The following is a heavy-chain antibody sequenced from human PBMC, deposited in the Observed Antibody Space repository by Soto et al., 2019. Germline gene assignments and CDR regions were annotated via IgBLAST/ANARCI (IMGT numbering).Heavy chain of an antibody. V-gene: IGHV3-53*01. D-gene: IGHD3-10*01. CDR3: AKRPGGGGY. Sequence: EVQLVESGGGLIQPGGSLRLFCAVSGFTVSNNYMSWVRQAPGKGLEGVSVIYSGGYTAYGDSVKGRFTISRDNSKNTTFLQRKTRRTDDPALNYCAKRPGGGGYWGQGTLVTVSS. J-gene: IGHJ4*02. CDR2: IYSGGYT. CDR1: GFTVSNNY.